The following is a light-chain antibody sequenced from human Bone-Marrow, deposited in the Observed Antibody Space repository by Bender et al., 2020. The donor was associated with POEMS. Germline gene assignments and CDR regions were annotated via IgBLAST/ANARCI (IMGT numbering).Light chain of an antibody. Sequence: QSVLTQPPSASGTPGHMVPISSSGGSIGRNPINWYQQLPGTAPRLLSYADDRRPSWVPNRFSASKSGSSSSLAISGLQSEDAADYYCCTWDDRLNAWLFGVGTKLTVL. J-gene: IGLJ3*02. CDR3: CTWDDRLNAWL. CDR2: ADD. V-gene: IGLV1-44*01. CDR1: SIGRNP.